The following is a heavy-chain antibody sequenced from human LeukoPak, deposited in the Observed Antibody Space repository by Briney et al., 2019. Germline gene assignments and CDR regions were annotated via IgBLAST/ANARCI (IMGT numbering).Heavy chain of an antibody. CDR3: AKTGNYYYDSSGYQGYFDY. V-gene: IGHV3-23*01. J-gene: IGHJ4*02. CDR2: ISHSGGST. D-gene: IGHD3-22*01. CDR1: GFTFSSYA. Sequence: PGGSLRLSCAASGFTFSSYAMSWVRQAPGKGLEWVSAISHSGGSTYYADSVKGRFTISRDNSKNTLYLQMNSLRAEDTAVYYCAKTGNYYYDSSGYQGYFDYWGQGTLVTVSS.